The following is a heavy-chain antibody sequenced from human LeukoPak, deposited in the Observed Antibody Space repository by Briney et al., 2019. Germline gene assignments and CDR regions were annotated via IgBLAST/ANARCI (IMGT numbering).Heavy chain of an antibody. CDR2: IYHSGST. Sequence: PSETLSLTCTVSGYSISSGYYWGWIRQPPGKGLEWIGSIYHSGSTYYNPSLKSRVTISVDTSKNQFSLKLSSVTAADTAVYYCAKGDSSSWIFDYWGQGTLVTVSS. V-gene: IGHV4-38-2*02. CDR3: AKGDSSSWIFDY. D-gene: IGHD6-13*01. J-gene: IGHJ4*02. CDR1: GYSISSGYY.